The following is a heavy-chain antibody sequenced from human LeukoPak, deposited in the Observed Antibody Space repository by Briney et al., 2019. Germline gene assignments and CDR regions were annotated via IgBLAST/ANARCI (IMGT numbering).Heavy chain of an antibody. V-gene: IGHV4-34*01. CDR2: INHSGGT. CDR3: ARGPRWSGYTY. J-gene: IGHJ4*02. D-gene: IGHD3-3*01. Sequence: PSETLSLTCAVYGGSFSGYYWSWIRHPPGKGLEWIGEINHSGGTNYNPSLRSRVTISVDTSKNQFSLKLSSVTAADTAVYYCARGPRWSGYTYWGQGTLVTVSS. CDR1: GGSFSGYY.